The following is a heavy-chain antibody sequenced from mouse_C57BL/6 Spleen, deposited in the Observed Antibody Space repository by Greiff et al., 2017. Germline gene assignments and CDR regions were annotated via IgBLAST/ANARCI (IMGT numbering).Heavy chain of an antibody. J-gene: IGHJ4*01. V-gene: IGHV2-5*01. CDR2: IWRGGST. CDR3: AKTGYGSSYEDAMDY. D-gene: IGHD1-1*01. CDR1: GFSLTSYG. Sequence: QVQLQQSGPGLVQPSQSLSITCTVSGFSLTSYGVHWVRQSPGKGLEWLGVIWRGGSTDYNAAFRSRLSITKDNSKSQVFFKMNSLQADDTAIYYCAKTGYGSSYEDAMDYWGQGTSVTVSS.